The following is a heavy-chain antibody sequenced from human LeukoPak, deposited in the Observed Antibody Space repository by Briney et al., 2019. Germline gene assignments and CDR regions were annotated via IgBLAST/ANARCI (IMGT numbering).Heavy chain of an antibody. D-gene: IGHD5-12*01. V-gene: IGHV7-4-1*02. CDR3: ARYPYDHYYYGMDV. J-gene: IGHJ6*02. CDR2: INTNTGNP. Sequence: GASVKVSCKASGYTFTSYAMNWVRQAPGQGLEWMGWINTNTGNPTYAQGFTGRFVFSLDTSVSTAYLQISSLKAEDTAVYYCARYPYDHYYYGMDVWGQGTTVTVSS. CDR1: GYTFTSYA.